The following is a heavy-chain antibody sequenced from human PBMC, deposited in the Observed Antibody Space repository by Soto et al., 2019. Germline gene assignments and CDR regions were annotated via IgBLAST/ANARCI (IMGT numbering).Heavy chain of an antibody. CDR1: GFTVSSNY. CDR3: ATAKLLLPWLFDY. D-gene: IGHD2-15*01. J-gene: IGHJ4*02. V-gene: IGHV3-66*01. Sequence: GSLRLSCAASGFTVSSNYMSWVRQAPGKGLEWVSVIYSGGSTYYADSVKGRFIISRDDSKNTLFLQMNSLRAEDTAVYYCATAKLLLPWLFDYWGQGTPVIVSS. CDR2: IYSGGST.